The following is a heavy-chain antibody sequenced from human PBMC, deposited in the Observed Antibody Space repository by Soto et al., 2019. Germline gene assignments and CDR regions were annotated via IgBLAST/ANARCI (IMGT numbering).Heavy chain of an antibody. J-gene: IGHJ5*02. CDR3: ASSYDSSGYYYASWFDP. D-gene: IGHD3-22*01. CDR2: IYYSGST. V-gene: IGHV4-31*03. Sequence: PSETLSLTCTVSGGSISSGGYYWSWIRQHPGKGLEWIGYIYYSGSTYYNPSLKSRVTISVDTSKNQFSLKLSSVTAADTAVYYCASSYDSSGYYYASWFDPWGQGTLVTVSS. CDR1: GGSISSGGYY.